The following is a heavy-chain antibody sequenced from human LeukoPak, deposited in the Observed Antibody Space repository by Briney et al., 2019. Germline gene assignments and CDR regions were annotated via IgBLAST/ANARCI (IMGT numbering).Heavy chain of an antibody. J-gene: IGHJ6*03. CDR3: ARQYDSYFYYYLDL. D-gene: IGHD2-2*01. CDR2: LYHPDST. Sequence: SETLSLTCAVSGYPINNTYYWAWIRQPPGKGLEWIGSLYHPDSTYYNPSLKSRVTISVDTSRNQFSLKLSFVTAADTAVYYCARQYDSYFYYYLDLWGTGTTVTVSS. CDR1: GYPINNTYY. V-gene: IGHV4-38-2*01.